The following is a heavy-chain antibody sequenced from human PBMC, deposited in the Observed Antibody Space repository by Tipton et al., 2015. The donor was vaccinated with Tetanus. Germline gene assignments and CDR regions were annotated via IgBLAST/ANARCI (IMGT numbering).Heavy chain of an antibody. V-gene: IGHV3-9*01. CDR2: VSLDSDRI. CDR1: GFTFDKYA. CDR3: TKDDYPGGIGY. D-gene: IGHD3-16*01. Sequence: SLRLSCAVSGFTFDKYAMRWVRQAPGKGLEWVSGVSLDSDRIDYADSVKGRFTSTRDNAKNSLYLQMNSLRVEDTALYYCTKDDYPGGIGYWGQGTLVTVSS. J-gene: IGHJ4*02.